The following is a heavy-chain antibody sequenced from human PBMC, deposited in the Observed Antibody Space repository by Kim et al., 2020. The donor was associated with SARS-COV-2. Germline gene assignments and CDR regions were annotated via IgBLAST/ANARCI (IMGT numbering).Heavy chain of an antibody. Sequence: GGSLRLSCAASGFTFSSYAMSWVRQAPGKGLEWVSAISGSGGSTYYADSVKGRFTISRDNSKNTLYLQMNSLRAEDTAVYYCAKGFGQNYDYVWGSYRLLYYFDYWGQGTLVTVSS. D-gene: IGHD3-16*02. V-gene: IGHV3-23*01. CDR2: ISGSGGST. CDR1: GFTFSSYA. CDR3: AKGFGQNYDYVWGSYRLLYYFDY. J-gene: IGHJ4*02.